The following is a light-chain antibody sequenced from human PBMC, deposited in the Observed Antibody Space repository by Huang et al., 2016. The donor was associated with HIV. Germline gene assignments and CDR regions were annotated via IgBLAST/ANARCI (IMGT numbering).Light chain of an antibody. V-gene: IGKV1-NL1*01. CDR1: QGIGNS. CDR3: QQYHGIPWT. CDR2: ATS. Sequence: DIQMTQSPSSLSASVGDRVTITCRASQGIGNSLAWYQQKPEKAPRILLYATSRLESGVPSRVSGSGSGTHYTLTISTLQPEDIASYYCQQYHGIPWTFGQGTKVEIK. J-gene: IGKJ1*01.